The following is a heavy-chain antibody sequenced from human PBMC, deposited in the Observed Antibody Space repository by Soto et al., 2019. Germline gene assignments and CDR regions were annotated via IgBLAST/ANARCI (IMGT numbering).Heavy chain of an antibody. D-gene: IGHD4-17*01. V-gene: IGHV3-9*01. CDR3: AKDNSGYGYDYGLPHGAFDI. CDR2: ISWNSGSI. CDR1: GFTFDDYA. Sequence: GGSLRLSCAASGFTFDDYAMHWVRQAPGKGLEWVSGISWNSGSIGYADSVKGRFTISRDNAKNSLYLQMNSLRAEDTALYYCAKDNSGYGYDYGLPHGAFDIWGQGTMVTVSS. J-gene: IGHJ3*02.